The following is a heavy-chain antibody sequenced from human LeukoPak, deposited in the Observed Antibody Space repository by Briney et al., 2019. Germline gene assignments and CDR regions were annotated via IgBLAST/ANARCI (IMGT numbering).Heavy chain of an antibody. CDR1: GGSISSYY. V-gene: IGHV4-59*08. J-gene: IGHJ6*02. CDR3: ARHSPAAGTSTAMDV. D-gene: IGHD6-13*01. CDR2: IYYSGSI. Sequence: SETLSLTCTVSGGSISSYYWSWIRQPPGKGLGWIGYIYYSGSINYNPSLKSRVTISVDTSKNQFSLKLSSVTAADTAVYFCARHSPAAGTSTAMDVWGQGTTVTVSS.